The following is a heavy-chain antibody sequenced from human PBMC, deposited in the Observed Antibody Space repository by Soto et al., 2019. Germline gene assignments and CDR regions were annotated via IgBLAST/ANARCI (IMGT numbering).Heavy chain of an antibody. CDR3: AREGGDYYESSGSHGPFDQ. CDR2: ISSGGRT. J-gene: IGHJ4*03. CDR1: GFTFSDFY. D-gene: IGHD3-22*01. V-gene: IGHV3-11*01. Sequence: GGYPRLSCAASGFTFSDFYMSWIRQAPGKGLEWVSLISSGGRTYYGDSVKGRFTISRDNAKNSLYLQMTSLRAEDTAVYYCAREGGDYYESSGSHGPFDQLGNGTLVTVSP.